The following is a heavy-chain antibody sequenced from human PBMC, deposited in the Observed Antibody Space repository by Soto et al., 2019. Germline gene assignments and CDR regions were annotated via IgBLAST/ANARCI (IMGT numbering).Heavy chain of an antibody. V-gene: IGHV4-39*01. CDR2: IYYSGST. D-gene: IGHD2-2*01. J-gene: IGHJ5*02. CDR1: GGSISSSCYY. Sequence: QLQLQESGPGLVKPSETLSLTCTVSGGSISSSCYYWGWIRQPPGKGLEWIGSIYYSGSTYYSPSLKSRVTISVDTSKNQFSLKLSSVTAADTAVYYCASEGVPAAMGTRGFDPWGQGTLVTVSS. CDR3: ASEGVPAAMGTRGFDP.